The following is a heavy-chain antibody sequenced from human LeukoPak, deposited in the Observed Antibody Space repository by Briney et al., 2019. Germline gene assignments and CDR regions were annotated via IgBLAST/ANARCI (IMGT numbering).Heavy chain of an antibody. D-gene: IGHD1-1*01. V-gene: IGHV3-21*01. Sequence: TGGSLRLSCVASGFTFTNYDINWVRQGPGKGLEWVSSISSGGSSIYYADPLRGRFTISRDNAKNSVSLQMNDLRAEDAAVYYCARETYTSWAFDIWGQGTTVIVSS. CDR1: GFTFTNYD. CDR3: ARETYTSWAFDI. CDR2: ISSGGSSI. J-gene: IGHJ3*02.